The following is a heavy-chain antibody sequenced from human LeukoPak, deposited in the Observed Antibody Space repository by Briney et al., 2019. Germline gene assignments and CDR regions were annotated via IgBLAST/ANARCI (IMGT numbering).Heavy chain of an antibody. CDR1: GFTFDDRG. Sequence: AGGSLRLSCAASGFTFDDRGMHWVRQAPGKGLEWVAVISYDGSNKYYADSVKGRFTISRDNSKNTLYLQMNSLRAEDTAVYYCAKDYGEWELSAAFDIWGQGTVVTVSS. J-gene: IGHJ3*02. V-gene: IGHV3-30*18. CDR2: ISYDGSNK. D-gene: IGHD1-26*01. CDR3: AKDYGEWELSAAFDI.